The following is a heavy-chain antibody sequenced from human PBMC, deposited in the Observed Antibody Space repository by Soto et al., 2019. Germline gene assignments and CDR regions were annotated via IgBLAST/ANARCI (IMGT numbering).Heavy chain of an antibody. V-gene: IGHV3-23*01. CDR3: AKVMWADIVVVVAATAPVDY. D-gene: IGHD2-15*01. CDR1: GFTFRTYA. J-gene: IGHJ4*02. Sequence: GGSLRLSCAASGFTFRTYAMSWVRQAPGKGLEWVSAISGSGGSTYYADSVKGRFTISRDNSKNTLYLQMNSLRAEDTAVYYCAKVMWADIVVVVAATAPVDYWGQGTLVTVSS. CDR2: ISGSGGST.